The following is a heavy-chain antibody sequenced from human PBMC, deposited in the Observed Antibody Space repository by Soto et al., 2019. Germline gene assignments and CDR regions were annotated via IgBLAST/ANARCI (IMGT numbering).Heavy chain of an antibody. Sequence: QVQLVQSGAEVKKPGASVKVSCKASGYTFTNYGFSWVRQAPGQGLEWMGWISAYNGNTKYAQKLQGRVTMTTDTSTSTAYMEPRSPRSDATAVYYCARDLGVGMEDYWGQGTPVTVSS. D-gene: IGHD3-10*01. CDR3: ARDLGVGMEDY. CDR2: ISAYNGNT. J-gene: IGHJ4*02. CDR1: GYTFTNYG. V-gene: IGHV1-18*01.